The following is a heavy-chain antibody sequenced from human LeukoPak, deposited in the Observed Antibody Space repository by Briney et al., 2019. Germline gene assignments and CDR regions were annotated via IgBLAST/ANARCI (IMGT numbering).Heavy chain of an antibody. Sequence: GGSLRLSCAASGFTFSDYAMHWVRQAPGKGLEWVTIISADATKQYYADSVKGRFTISRDNAKNSLYLQMNSLRAEDTAVYYCAELGITMIGGVWGKGTTVTISS. CDR1: GFTFSDYA. V-gene: IGHV3-30*04. J-gene: IGHJ6*04. CDR3: AELGITMIGGV. CDR2: ISADATKQ. D-gene: IGHD3-10*02.